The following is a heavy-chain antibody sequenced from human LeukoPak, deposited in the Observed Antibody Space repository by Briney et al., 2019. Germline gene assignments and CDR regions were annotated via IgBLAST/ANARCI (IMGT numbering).Heavy chain of an antibody. Sequence: PGGSLRLSCAASGFTFSSYAMSWVRQAPGKGLEWVSAISGSGGSTYYADSVKGRFTISRDNPKNTLYLQMNSLRAEDTAVYYCAKEENYGSGSYYNDYFDYWGQGTLVTVSS. CDR3: AKEENYGSGSYYNDYFDY. D-gene: IGHD3-10*01. CDR1: GFTFSSYA. V-gene: IGHV3-23*01. J-gene: IGHJ4*02. CDR2: ISGSGGST.